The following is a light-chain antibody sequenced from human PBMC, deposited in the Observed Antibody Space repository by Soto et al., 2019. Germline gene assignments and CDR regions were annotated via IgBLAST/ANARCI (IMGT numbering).Light chain of an antibody. CDR3: QQYNSYSWT. J-gene: IGKJ1*01. CDR2: DAS. Sequence: EIQMTQSPSTLSASVRDRVTITCRASQSISSWLAWYQQKPGKAPKLLIYDASSLESGVPSRFSGSGSGTEFTLTIISLQPDDFAAYYCQQYNSYSWTFGQGTKVDIK. V-gene: IGKV1-5*01. CDR1: QSISSW.